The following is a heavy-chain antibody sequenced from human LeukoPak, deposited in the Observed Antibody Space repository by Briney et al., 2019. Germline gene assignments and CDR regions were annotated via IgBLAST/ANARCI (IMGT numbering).Heavy chain of an antibody. CDR3: AKARPAIAARVGYYYGLDV. CDR1: GFTFVSYG. Sequence: GRSLRLSCAASGFTFVSYGMHWVRQAPGKGLEWVAVISYDGSNKYYADSVKGRFTISRDNSKNTLYLQMNTLRADDTAVYYCAKARPAIAARVGYYYGLDVWGQGTTVTASS. V-gene: IGHV3-30*18. D-gene: IGHD6-6*01. J-gene: IGHJ6*02. CDR2: ISYDGSNK.